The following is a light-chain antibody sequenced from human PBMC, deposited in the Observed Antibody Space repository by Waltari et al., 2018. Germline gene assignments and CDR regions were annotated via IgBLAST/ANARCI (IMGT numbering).Light chain of an antibody. J-gene: IGLJ2*01. CDR1: ALPKKY. CDR2: EST. V-gene: IGLV3-10*01. CDR3: YSIDSTGHYSV. Sequence: SYELTQPPSVSVSPGQPATITCFGDALPKKYAYWYQQKSGQAPVLVIYESTKRPSGIPERFSGSTSGTTVTLTIGGVLVEDEADYYCYSIDSTGHYSVFGGGTKLTVL.